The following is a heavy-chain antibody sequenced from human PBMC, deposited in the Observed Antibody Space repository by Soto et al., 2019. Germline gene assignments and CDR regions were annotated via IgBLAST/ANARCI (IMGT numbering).Heavy chain of an antibody. CDR1: GFAFKEYS. Sequence: QVQLVESGGGLVKPGGSLRLSCSASGFAFKEYSMTWIRQAPGKGLEWVSLMSGSGITIHYADSMKGRFTISRDNAKNSLCMQMARLRADDTAVYYCARLLSVSYEDYDYMDVWGKGTTVTVPS. D-gene: IGHD3-16*01. V-gene: IGHV3-11*01. J-gene: IGHJ6*03. CDR2: MSGSGITI. CDR3: ARLLSVSYEDYDYMDV.